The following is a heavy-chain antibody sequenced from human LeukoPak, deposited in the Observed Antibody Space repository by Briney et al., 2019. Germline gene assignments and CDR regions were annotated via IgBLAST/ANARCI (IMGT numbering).Heavy chain of an antibody. CDR1: GFTFSYYA. CDR3: AKGRGFDVYCRAGSCSTFDP. Sequence: GWALVLSCAASGFTFSYYALHLVRPAPGKVLEWVAVISYDVSNKYYADSVKGRFTISKDNSKNTLYLQMNSLRAEDTAVYYCAKGRGFDVYCRAGSCSTFDPWGQGTLVTVSS. D-gene: IGHD2-15*01. J-gene: IGHJ5*02. V-gene: IGHV3-30*01. CDR2: ISYDVSNK.